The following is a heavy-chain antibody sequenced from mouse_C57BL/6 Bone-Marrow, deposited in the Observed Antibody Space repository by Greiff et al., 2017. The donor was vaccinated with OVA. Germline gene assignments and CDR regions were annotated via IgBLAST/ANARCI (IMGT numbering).Heavy chain of an antibody. J-gene: IGHJ4*01. Sequence: VQLVESGAELVRPGASVKLSCKASGYTFTDYYINWVKQRPGQGLEWIARIYPGSGNTYYNEKFKGKATLTAEKSSSTAYMQLSSLTSEDSAVYFCARVGNYLLDYAMDYWGQGTSVTVSS. D-gene: IGHD2-1*01. CDR1: GYTFTDYY. V-gene: IGHV1-76*01. CDR2: IYPGSGNT. CDR3: ARVGNYLLDYAMDY.